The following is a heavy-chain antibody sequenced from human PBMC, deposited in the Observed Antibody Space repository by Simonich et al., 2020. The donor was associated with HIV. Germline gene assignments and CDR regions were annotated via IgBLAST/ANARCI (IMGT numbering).Heavy chain of an antibody. V-gene: IGHV4-34*01. D-gene: IGHD6-13*01. CDR2: INHSGRT. Sequence: QVQLQQWGAGLLKPSETLSLTCAVYGGSFSGYYWSWIRHPPGKGLEWIGEINHSGRTNYNPSLKSRVTISVDTSKNQFSLKLSSVTAADTAVYYCARLTAGGLGEYFQHWGQGTLVTVSS. CDR3: ARLTAGGLGEYFQH. CDR1: GGSFSGYY. J-gene: IGHJ1*01.